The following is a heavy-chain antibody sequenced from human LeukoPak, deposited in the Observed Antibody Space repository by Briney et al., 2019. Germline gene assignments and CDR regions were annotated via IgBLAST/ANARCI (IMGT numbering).Heavy chain of an antibody. V-gene: IGHV1-18*01. CDR2: ISAYNGNT. J-gene: IGHJ5*02. CDR1: GYTFTSYG. Sequence: ASVKVSCKASGYTFTSYGISWVRQAPGQGLEWMGWISAYNGNTNYAQKLQGRVTMTTDTSTSTAYMELRSLRSDDTAVYYCARDPIVGATTSSWFDPWGQGTLVTVSS. CDR3: ARDPIVGATTSSWFDP. D-gene: IGHD1-26*01.